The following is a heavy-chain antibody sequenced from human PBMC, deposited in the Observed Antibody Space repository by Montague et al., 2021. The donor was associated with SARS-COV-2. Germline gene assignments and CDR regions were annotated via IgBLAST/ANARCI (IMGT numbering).Heavy chain of an antibody. V-gene: IGHV4-59*13. J-gene: IGHJ5*02. D-gene: IGHD1-14*01. CDR3: VRGWNSAVSHRYPWFDP. CDR2: IHDSGST. CDR1: GDSMSGYY. Sequence: SETLSLTCTVSGDSMSGYYWSWIRQPPGTGLEWIGYIHDSGSTNSNPSLKSRVTISVDMSKSKFSLRVSPVTAADTAIYYCVRGWNSAVSHRYPWFDPWGQGALVTVSS.